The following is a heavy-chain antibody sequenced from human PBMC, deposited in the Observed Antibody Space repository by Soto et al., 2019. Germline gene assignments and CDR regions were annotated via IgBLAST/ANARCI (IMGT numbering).Heavy chain of an antibody. J-gene: IGHJ4*02. Sequence: QVQLVQSGAEVKKPGASVKVSCKASGYTFTSYAMHWVRQAPGQRLERMGWINAGNGNTKYSQKFQGRVTITRATRATTAYVELSSLRSEDTAVYYCARGVGQFDYWGQGTLVTVSS. CDR1: GYTFTSYA. V-gene: IGHV1-3*01. CDR3: ARGVGQFDY. CDR2: INAGNGNT. D-gene: IGHD3-10*01.